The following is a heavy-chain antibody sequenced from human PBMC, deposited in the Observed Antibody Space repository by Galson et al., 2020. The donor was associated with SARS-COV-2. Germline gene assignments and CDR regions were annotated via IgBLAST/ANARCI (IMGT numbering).Heavy chain of an antibody. J-gene: IGHJ3*02. CDR2: SSTYNGNT. D-gene: IGHD3-10*01. CDR3: ARDGPSINLNRKNGCDI. Sequence: ASAQVPCNSSRYTFNINGNSWVRQALGHGLEWMGWSSTYNGNTNYAQKFQGRVTLTTDTSTSTAYMELRSLRSDDTAVYYCARDGPSINLNRKNGCDIWGQGTMVTVSS. CDR1: RYTFNING. V-gene: IGHV1-18*01.